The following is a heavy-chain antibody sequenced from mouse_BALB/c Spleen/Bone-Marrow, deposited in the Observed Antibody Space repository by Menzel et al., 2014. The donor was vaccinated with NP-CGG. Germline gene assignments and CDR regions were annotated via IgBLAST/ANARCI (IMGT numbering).Heavy chain of an antibody. D-gene: IGHD1-1*01. Sequence: VKLVESGPGLVAPSQSLSITCTVSGFSLSRYNVHWVRQPPGKGLEWLGMIWNGGSTDYNSALKSRLSISKDNSKSQVFLKMNSLRTDDTAMYYCARNYYGIPYYFDYWGQGTTLTVSS. CDR2: IWNGGST. V-gene: IGHV2-6-4*01. J-gene: IGHJ2*01. CDR3: ARNYYGIPYYFDY. CDR1: GFSLSRYN.